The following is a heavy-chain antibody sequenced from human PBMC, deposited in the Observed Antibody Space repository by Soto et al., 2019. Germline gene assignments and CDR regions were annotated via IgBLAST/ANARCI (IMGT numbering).Heavy chain of an antibody. Sequence: SETLSLTCTVSGDSISSYYWTWIRKRPGKGLEYIGYIYYSGRTYYNPSLNSRVTISVDTSKNQFSLKLSSVTAADTAVYYCARGHLGITTTGTWYDFDYWGQGTLVTVSS. J-gene: IGHJ4*02. CDR3: ARGHLGITTTGTWYDFDY. V-gene: IGHV4-59*01. CDR2: IYYSGRT. CDR1: GDSISSYY. D-gene: IGHD2-15*01.